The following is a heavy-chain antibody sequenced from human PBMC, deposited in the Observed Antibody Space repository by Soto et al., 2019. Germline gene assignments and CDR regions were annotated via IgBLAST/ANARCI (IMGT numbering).Heavy chain of an antibody. D-gene: IGHD3-16*02. J-gene: IGHJ6*02. CDR3: ARAEYDYVWGSYRYSYYYYGMDV. CDR2: ISPNSGGT. Sequence: GASVKVSCKASGYTFTGYYMHWVRQAPGQGLEWMGWISPNSGGTNYAQKFQGWVTMTRDTSISTAYMELSRLRSDDTAVYYCARAEYDYVWGSYRYSYYYYGMDVWGQGTTVTVSS. CDR1: GYTFTGYY. V-gene: IGHV1-2*04.